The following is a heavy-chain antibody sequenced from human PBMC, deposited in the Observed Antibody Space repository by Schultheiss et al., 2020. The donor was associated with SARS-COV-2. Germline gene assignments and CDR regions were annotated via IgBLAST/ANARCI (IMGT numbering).Heavy chain of an antibody. V-gene: IGHV3-21*01. CDR1: GFTFSSYG. CDR3: ARGDHHITVTTLYY. D-gene: IGHD4-17*01. Sequence: GGSLRLSCAASGFTFSSYGMHWVRQAPGKGLEWVSSISSSSSYIYYADSMKGRFTISRDNSKNTLYLQMNSLRAEDTAVYYCARGDHHITVTTLYYWGQGTLVTVSS. J-gene: IGHJ4*02. CDR2: ISSSSSYI.